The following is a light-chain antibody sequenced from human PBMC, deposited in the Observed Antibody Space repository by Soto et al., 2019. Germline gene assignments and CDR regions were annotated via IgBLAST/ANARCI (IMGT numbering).Light chain of an antibody. CDR3: QQYNNWPMT. CDR1: QTVSNN. J-gene: IGKJ1*01. CDR2: GAS. Sequence: EIVMTQSPATLSVSPGERATLSCRASQTVSNNLAWYQQKPGQAPRLLIFGASTRASGVPARFSGSGSGTEFTITISSLQSEDFAVYYCQQYNNWPMTFGQGTKVDIK. V-gene: IGKV3-15*01.